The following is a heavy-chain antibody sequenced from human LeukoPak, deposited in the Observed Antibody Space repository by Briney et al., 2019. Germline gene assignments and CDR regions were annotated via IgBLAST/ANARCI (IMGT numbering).Heavy chain of an antibody. CDR3: AKDKSDYGELFDY. D-gene: IGHD4-17*01. V-gene: IGHV3-23*01. CDR1: GFSFRSYA. J-gene: IGHJ4*02. CDR2: ISGSGGST. Sequence: GGSLRLSCAASGFSFRSYAMNWVRQAPGKGLEWVSTISGSGGSTYYADSVKGRFTISRDNSKSTLYLQMNSLRAEDTAVYYCAKDKSDYGELFDYWGQGTLVTVSS.